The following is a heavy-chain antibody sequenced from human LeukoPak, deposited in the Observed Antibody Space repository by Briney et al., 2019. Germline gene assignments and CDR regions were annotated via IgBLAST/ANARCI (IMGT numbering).Heavy chain of an antibody. CDR1: GFTFSSYA. CDR2: ISGSGIST. Sequence: TGGSLRLSCAASGFTFSSYAMSWVRQAPGKGLEWVSSISGSGISTYYADSVKGRFTISRDNSKNTLYLQMNTLRAEDTAAYYCAKEVNWRYFDLWGRGTLVTVSS. V-gene: IGHV3-23*01. CDR3: AKEVNWRYFDL. D-gene: IGHD4-23*01. J-gene: IGHJ2*01.